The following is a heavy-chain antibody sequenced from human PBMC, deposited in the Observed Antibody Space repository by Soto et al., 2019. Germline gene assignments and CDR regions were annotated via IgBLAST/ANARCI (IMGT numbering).Heavy chain of an antibody. CDR3: PTKISYYDYIGPHYYYRDV. Sequence: GGSLRLSCAASGFTFNNAWINWVRQAPGKGLEWVGRIKSKTDGGTPDYAAPVKGRFAISRDDSKNTLYLQMNSLKTEDTAVYYFPTKISYYDYIGPHYYYRDVGGKGTTVTVPS. D-gene: IGHD3-16*01. J-gene: IGHJ6*03. V-gene: IGHV3-15*07. CDR1: GFTFNNAW. CDR2: IKSKTDGGTP.